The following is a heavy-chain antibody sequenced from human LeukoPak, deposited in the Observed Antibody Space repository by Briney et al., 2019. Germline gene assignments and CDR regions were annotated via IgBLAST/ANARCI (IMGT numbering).Heavy chain of an antibody. Sequence: GGSLRLSCAASGLNFNDNDMDWVRQAPGKGLEWVANIEQYGSEKNYVDSVKGRFTISRDNAKNSLYLQMNILRAEDTAVYYCARGHGWFDPWGQGTLVTVSS. CDR2: IEQYGSEK. CDR1: GLNFNDND. J-gene: IGHJ5*02. CDR3: ARGHGWFDP. V-gene: IGHV3-7*05.